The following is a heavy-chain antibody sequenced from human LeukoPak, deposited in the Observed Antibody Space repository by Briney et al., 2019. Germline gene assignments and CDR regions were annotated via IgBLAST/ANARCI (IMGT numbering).Heavy chain of an antibody. CDR3: ARGRRLIPLFDY. CDR1: GGTFSSYA. J-gene: IGHJ4*02. CDR2: IIPIFGTA. Sequence: ASVKVSCKASGGTFSSYAISWVRQAPGQGLEWMGGIIPIFGTANYAQQFQGRVTITADKSTSTAYMELSSLRSEDTAVYYCARGRRLIPLFDYWGQGTLVTVSS. D-gene: IGHD3-22*01. V-gene: IGHV1-69*06.